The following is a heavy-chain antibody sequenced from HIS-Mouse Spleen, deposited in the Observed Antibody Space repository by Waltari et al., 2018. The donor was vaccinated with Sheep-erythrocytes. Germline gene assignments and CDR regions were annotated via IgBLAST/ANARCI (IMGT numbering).Heavy chain of an antibody. Sequence: QVQLVESGGGVVQPGRFLRPSCAASGFTFSSYGMHWVRQAPGKGLEWVAVISYDGSNKYYADSVKGRFTISRDNSKNTLYLQMNSLRAEDTAVYYCAKVGATGWFDPWGQGTLVTVSS. D-gene: IGHD1-26*01. CDR1: GFTFSSYG. V-gene: IGHV3-30*18. CDR3: AKVGATGWFDP. CDR2: ISYDGSNK. J-gene: IGHJ5*02.